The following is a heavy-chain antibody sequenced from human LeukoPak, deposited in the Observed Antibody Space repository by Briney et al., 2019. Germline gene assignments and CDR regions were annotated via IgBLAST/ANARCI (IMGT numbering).Heavy chain of an antibody. V-gene: IGHV4-34*01. D-gene: IGHD5-12*01. CDR1: GGSFSDYY. J-gene: IGHJ4*02. CDR2: INHSGIT. Sequence: SETRSLTCAVYGGSFSDYYWTWIRQPPGKGLEWIGQINHSGITSYNPSLESRVTMSVDASTNQFSLKLSSVTAADTAVYYCARSGSGYRRYYFVYWGQGTLVTVSS. CDR3: ARSGSGYRRYYFVY.